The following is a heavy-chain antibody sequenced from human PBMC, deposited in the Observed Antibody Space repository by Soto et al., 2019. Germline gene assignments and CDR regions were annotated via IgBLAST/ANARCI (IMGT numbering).Heavy chain of an antibody. CDR2: ISAYNGNT. D-gene: IGHD4-17*01. V-gene: IGHV1-18*01. J-gene: IGHJ1*01. Sequence: ASVKVSCKASGYTFTSYGISWVRQAPGQGLEWMGWISAYNGNTNYAQKLQGRVTMTTDTSTSTAYMELRSLRSDDTAVYYCARDEVTTVTYEYSQHWGQGTLVTVSS. CDR1: GYTFTSYG. CDR3: ARDEVTTVTYEYSQH.